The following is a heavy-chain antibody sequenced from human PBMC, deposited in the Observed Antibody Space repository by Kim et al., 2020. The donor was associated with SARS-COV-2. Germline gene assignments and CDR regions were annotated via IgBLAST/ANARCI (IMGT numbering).Heavy chain of an antibody. J-gene: IGHJ5*02. CDR2: VVPLLSTS. D-gene: IGHD2-15*01. CDR1: GGTFSGYG. Sequence: SVKVSCKTSGGTFSGYGVSWVRQAPGQGLEWVGVVVPLLSTSRSAPSFKDRVTFSADESLTLAHMELTSLTSEDTAVYYCARGGDMAASGQGWFGPWGQGTPITVSS. CDR3: ARGGDMAASGQGWFGP. V-gene: IGHV1-69*13.